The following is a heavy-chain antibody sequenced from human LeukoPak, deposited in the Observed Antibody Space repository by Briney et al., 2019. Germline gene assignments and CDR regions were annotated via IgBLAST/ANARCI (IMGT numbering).Heavy chain of an antibody. CDR1: GFTFSSYE. J-gene: IGHJ3*02. CDR3: ARESKGRVVVITTASSKNDAFDT. V-gene: IGHV3-48*03. D-gene: IGHD3-22*01. Sequence: PGGSLRLSCEASGFTFSSYEMSWIRQAPGMGLEWISYISSSGNTIYQADSVKGRFTVSRDNAKDSLYMQMHSLRADDTAVYYCARESKGRVVVITTASSKNDAFDTWGQGTMVTVSS. CDR2: ISSSGNTI.